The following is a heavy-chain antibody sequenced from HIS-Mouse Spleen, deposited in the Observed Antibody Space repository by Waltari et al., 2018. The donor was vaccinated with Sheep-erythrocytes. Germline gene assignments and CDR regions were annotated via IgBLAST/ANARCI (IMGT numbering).Heavy chain of an antibody. V-gene: IGHV4-34*01. Sequence: QVQLQQWGAGLLQPSETLSLTCAVYGGSFIGYYWSWIRQPPGKGLEWIGEINHSGSTNYNPSLKSRVTISVDTSKNQFSLKLSSVTAADTAVYYCARGAKSSGETRIIDYWGQGTLVTVSS. CDR1: GGSFIGYY. J-gene: IGHJ4*02. D-gene: IGHD7-27*01. CDR2: INHSGST. CDR3: ARGAKSSGETRIIDY.